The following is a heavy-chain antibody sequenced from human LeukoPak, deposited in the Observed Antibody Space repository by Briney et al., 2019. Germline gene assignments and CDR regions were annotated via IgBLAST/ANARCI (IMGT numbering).Heavy chain of an antibody. V-gene: IGHV4-39*01. CDR1: GGSFSSYY. CDR2: IYYSGST. J-gene: IGHJ5*02. CDR3: VGAAAVAWWFDP. Sequence: SETLSLTCAVYGGSFSSYYWGWIRQPPGKGLEWIGSIYYSGSTYYNPSLKSRVTISVDTSKNQFSLKLSSVTAADTAVYYCVGAAAVAWWFDPWGQGTLVTVSS. D-gene: IGHD6-13*01.